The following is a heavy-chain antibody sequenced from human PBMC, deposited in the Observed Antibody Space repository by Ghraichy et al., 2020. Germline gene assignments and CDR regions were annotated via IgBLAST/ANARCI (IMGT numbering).Heavy chain of an antibody. CDR3: ARHIPDGYDSSGRALDNWFDP. D-gene: IGHD3-22*01. Sequence: SETLSLTCTVSGGSISSSSYYWGWIRQPPGKGLEWIGSIYYSGSTYYNPSLKSRVTISVDTSKNQFSLKLSSVTAADTAVYYCARHIPDGYDSSGRALDNWFDPWGQGTLVTVSS. V-gene: IGHV4-39*01. CDR1: GGSISSSSYY. CDR2: IYYSGST. J-gene: IGHJ5*02.